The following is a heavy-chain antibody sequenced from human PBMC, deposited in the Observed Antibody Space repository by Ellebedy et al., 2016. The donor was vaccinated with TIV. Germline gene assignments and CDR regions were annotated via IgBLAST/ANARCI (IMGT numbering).Heavy chain of an antibody. CDR2: LRGSGATT. Sequence: GGSLRLSCTASGFSVGNNYVSWVRQAPGKGLEWVSSLRGSGATTYYADSVRGRFTISRDNSKNTLYLQMNSLRHDDTAVYYCARDPVGRGVNYFGPWGQGTLVTVSS. D-gene: IGHD5-24*01. CDR1: GFSVGNNY. CDR3: ARDPVGRGVNYFGP. J-gene: IGHJ5*02. V-gene: IGHV3-23*01.